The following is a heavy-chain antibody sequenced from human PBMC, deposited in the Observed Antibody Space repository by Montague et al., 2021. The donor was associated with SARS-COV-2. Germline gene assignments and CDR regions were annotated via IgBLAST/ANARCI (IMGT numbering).Heavy chain of an antibody. Sequence: LSLSWSASGFSFSSSVMHWVRQAPGKGLEWVAVISYDGNIKNYIDSVKGRFTISRDNSKNTLYLQMNGLRPDDTAVYYCARGPHYCSGGDCFWGQGALVTVSS. CDR1: GFSFSSSV. D-gene: IGHD2-15*01. J-gene: IGHJ4*02. V-gene: IGHV3-30*04. CDR3: ARGPHYCSGGDCF. CDR2: ISYDGNIK.